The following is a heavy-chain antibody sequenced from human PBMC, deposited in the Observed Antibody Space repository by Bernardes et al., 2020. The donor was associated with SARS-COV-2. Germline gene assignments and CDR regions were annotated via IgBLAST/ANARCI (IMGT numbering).Heavy chain of an antibody. D-gene: IGHD5-12*01. CDR2: IIPIFGTA. V-gene: IGHV1-69*13. J-gene: IGHJ4*02. CDR1: GGTFSSYA. CDR3: ARSRDGYTNQDY. Sequence: SVMVSCKASGGTFSSYAISWVRQAPGQGLEWMGGIIPIFGTANYAQKFQGRVTITADESTSTAYMELSSLRSEDTAVYYCARSRDGYTNQDYWGQGTLVTVSS.